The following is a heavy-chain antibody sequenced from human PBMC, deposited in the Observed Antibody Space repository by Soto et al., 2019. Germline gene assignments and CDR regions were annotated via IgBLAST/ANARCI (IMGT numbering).Heavy chain of an antibody. J-gene: IGHJ4*02. V-gene: IGHV1-69*01. CDR2: IIPICGTA. Sequence: QVQLVQSGAEVKKPGSSVKVSCKASGGTFSSYAISWVRQSPGQGLEWMGGIIPICGTANYAQKFQGRVTITADESTSTAYMELSSLRSEDTAVYYCARGSGYSGYDEYYFDYWGQGALVTVSS. CDR1: GGTFSSYA. CDR3: ARGSGYSGYDEYYFDY. D-gene: IGHD5-12*01.